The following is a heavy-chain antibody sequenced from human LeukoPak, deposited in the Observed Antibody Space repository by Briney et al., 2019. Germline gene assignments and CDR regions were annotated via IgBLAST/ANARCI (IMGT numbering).Heavy chain of an antibody. Sequence: SETLSLTCAVYGGTFSGYYWSWIRQPPGKGLEWIGEINHSGSTNYNPSLKSRVTISVDTSKNQFSLKLSSVTAADTAVYYCARTTLWRKVDYWGQGTLVTVSS. J-gene: IGHJ4*02. CDR2: INHSGST. CDR1: GGTFSGYY. V-gene: IGHV4-34*01. CDR3: ARTTLWRKVDY. D-gene: IGHD3-3*01.